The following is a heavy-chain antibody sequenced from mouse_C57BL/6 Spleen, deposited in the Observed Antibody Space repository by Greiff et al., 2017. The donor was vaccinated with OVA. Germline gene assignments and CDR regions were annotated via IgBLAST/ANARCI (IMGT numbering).Heavy chain of an antibody. V-gene: IGHV1-69*01. CDR1: GYTFTSYW. J-gene: IGHJ4*01. Sequence: VQLQQSGAELVMPGASVKLSCKASGYTFTSYWMHWVKQRPGQGLEWIGEIDPSDSYTNYNQKFKGKSTLTVDKSSSTAYMQLSSLTSEDSAVYYCARSGWPYYAMDYWGQGTSVTVSS. CDR3: ARSGWPYYAMDY. CDR2: IDPSDSYT. D-gene: IGHD2-3*01.